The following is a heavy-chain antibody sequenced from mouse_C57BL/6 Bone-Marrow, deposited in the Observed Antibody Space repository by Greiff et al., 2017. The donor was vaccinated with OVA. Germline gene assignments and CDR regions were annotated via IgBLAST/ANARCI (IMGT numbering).Heavy chain of an antibody. D-gene: IGHD1-1*01. CDR3: ARHYGSSYWYFDV. J-gene: IGHJ1*03. CDR1: GYTFTSYW. CDR2: IDPSDSET. Sequence: QVQLKQPGAELVRPGSSVKLSCKASGYTFTSYWMHWVKQRPIQGLEWIGNIDPSDSETHYNQKFKDKATLTVDKSSSTAYMQLSSLTSEDSAVYYGARHYGSSYWYFDVWGTGTTVTVSS. V-gene: IGHV1-52*01.